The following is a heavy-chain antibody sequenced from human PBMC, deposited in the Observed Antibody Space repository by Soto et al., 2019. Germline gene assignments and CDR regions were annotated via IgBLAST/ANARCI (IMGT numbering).Heavy chain of an antibody. D-gene: IGHD3-10*01. J-gene: IGHJ1*01. V-gene: IGHV3-23*01. CDR3: AKAALDYYGSGSYYFQH. CDR1: GFTFSSYA. Sequence: GGSLRLSCVASGFTFSSYAMSWVRQAPGKGLEWVSAISGSGGSTYYADSVKGRFTISRDNSKNTLYLQMNSLRAEDTAVYYCAKAALDYYGSGSYYFQHWGQGTLVTVSS. CDR2: ISGSGGST.